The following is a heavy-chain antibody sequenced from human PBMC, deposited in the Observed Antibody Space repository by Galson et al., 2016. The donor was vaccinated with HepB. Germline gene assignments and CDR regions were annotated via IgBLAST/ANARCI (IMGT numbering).Heavy chain of an antibody. CDR1: EFTFSSYA. CDR3: ARDSGPYGVPFYIDF. CDR2: ISYDESNK. J-gene: IGHJ4*02. D-gene: IGHD4-17*01. V-gene: IGHV3-30*04. Sequence: SLRLSCAASEFTFSSYAVHWVRQAPGKGLEWVAFISYDESNKYYSDSVKGRFTIPKDNSNNRLYLQMNSLGAEDTATYYCARDSGPYGVPFYIDFWGQGTLVIVSS.